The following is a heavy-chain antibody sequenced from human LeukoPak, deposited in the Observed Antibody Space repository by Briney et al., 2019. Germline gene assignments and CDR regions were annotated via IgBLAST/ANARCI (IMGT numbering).Heavy chain of an antibody. CDR2: ISSSSSYI. CDR3: ARALRTVANDY. CDR1: GLTFSSYS. D-gene: IGHD5-12*01. V-gene: IGHV3-21*01. J-gene: IGHJ4*02. Sequence: PGGSLRLFCAASGLTFSSYSMNWVRQAPGKGLEWVSSISSSSSYIYYADSVKGRFTISRDNAKNSLYLQMNSLRAEDTAVYYCARALRTVANDYWGQGTLVTVSS.